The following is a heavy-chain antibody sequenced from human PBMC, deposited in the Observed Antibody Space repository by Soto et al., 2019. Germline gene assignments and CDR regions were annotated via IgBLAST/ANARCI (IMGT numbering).Heavy chain of an antibody. Sequence: SDTLSLTCTVPSDSIISSYWTWILQSPGRGLEWIAYIHFSGSTNYNPSLKSRVSISIDTSNKQFSLKLSSVTAADTAVFYCARLFPFFDVLTGSQIYAFDIWGQGTMVT. CDR3: ARLFPFFDVLTGSQIYAFDI. J-gene: IGHJ3*02. CDR2: IHFSGST. CDR1: SDSIISSY. V-gene: IGHV4-59*07. D-gene: IGHD3-9*01.